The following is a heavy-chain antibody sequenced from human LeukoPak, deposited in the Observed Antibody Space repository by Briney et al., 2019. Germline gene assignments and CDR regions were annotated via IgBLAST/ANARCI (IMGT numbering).Heavy chain of an antibody. CDR2: ISSSGSTI. CDR1: GFTFSTYA. J-gene: IGHJ4*02. CDR3: ARKDYYDSSGSQDY. V-gene: IGHV3-48*04. D-gene: IGHD3-22*01. Sequence: GGSLRLSCAASGFTFSTYAMSWVRQAPGKGLEWVSYISSSGSTIYYADSVKGRFTISRDNAKNSLYLQMNSLRAEDTAVYYCARKDYYDSSGSQDYWGQGTLVTVSS.